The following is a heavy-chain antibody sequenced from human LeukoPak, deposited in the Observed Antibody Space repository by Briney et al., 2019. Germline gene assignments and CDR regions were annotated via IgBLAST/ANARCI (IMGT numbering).Heavy chain of an antibody. CDR2: IKSKTDGGTT. CDR1: GFTFNNAW. D-gene: IGHD1-26*01. J-gene: IGHJ4*02. CDR3: TTYHDPTRGHYYFDY. Sequence: SGGSLRLSCAASGFTFNNAWMSWVRQAPGKGLEWVGRIKSKTDGGTTDYAAPVKGRFTISRDDSKNTLYLQMNSLKTEDTAVYFCTTYHDPTRGHYYFDYWGQGTLVTVSS. V-gene: IGHV3-15*01.